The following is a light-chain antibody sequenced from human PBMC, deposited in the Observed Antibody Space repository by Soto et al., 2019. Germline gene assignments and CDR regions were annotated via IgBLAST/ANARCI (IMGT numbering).Light chain of an antibody. Sequence: EVVLTQSPGTLSLSPGERATLSCKTSQSISTNYLAWYQHKPGQAPRLLIYAASNRITGIPDRFSGSESGTDFTLTISRLEPEDFALYYCQQYGRTFGQGTRLEIK. CDR3: QQYGRT. J-gene: IGKJ5*01. CDR2: AAS. CDR1: QSISTNY. V-gene: IGKV3-20*01.